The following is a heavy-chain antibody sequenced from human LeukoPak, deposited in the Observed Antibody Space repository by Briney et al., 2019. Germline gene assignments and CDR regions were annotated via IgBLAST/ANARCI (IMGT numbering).Heavy chain of an antibody. J-gene: IGHJ4*02. D-gene: IGHD3-22*01. V-gene: IGHV1-69*02. CDR1: GGTFSSYT. Sequence: SVKVSCKASGGTFSSYTISWVRQAPGQGLEWMGRIIPILGIANYAQKFQGRVTITADKSTSTAYMGLSSLRSEDTAVYYCASSYVSYYDSSGYEVPIDYWGQGTLVTVSS. CDR3: ASSYVSYYDSSGYEVPIDY. CDR2: IIPILGIA.